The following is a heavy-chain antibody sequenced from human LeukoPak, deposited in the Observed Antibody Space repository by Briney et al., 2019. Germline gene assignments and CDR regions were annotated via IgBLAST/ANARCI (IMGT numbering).Heavy chain of an antibody. CDR1: GYTFTKYD. D-gene: IGHD3-22*01. J-gene: IGHJ5*02. CDR2: MNPNSGNT. CDR3: ARCDYDTSVNPKWFDP. Sequence: ASVKVSCKASGYTFTKYDINWVGQATGQGLEWMGWMNPNSGNTGYAQKFQGRVTITRNNSISTAYMELSSLRSEDTAVYYCARCDYDTSVNPKWFDPLGQGTLVTVSS. V-gene: IGHV1-8*03.